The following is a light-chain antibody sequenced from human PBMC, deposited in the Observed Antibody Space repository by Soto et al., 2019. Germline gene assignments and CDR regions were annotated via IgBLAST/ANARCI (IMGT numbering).Light chain of an antibody. CDR3: QQSYSTPLT. CDR2: AAS. CDR1: QSISTY. J-gene: IGKJ4*01. Sequence: DIQMTQSPSSLSASVGDRVTITCRASQSISTYLNWYQQKPGKAPKLPIYAASSLQSRVPSRFSGSGSGTAFTLTISSLQPEDFATYYCQQSYSTPLTFGGGTKVEIK. V-gene: IGKV1-39*01.